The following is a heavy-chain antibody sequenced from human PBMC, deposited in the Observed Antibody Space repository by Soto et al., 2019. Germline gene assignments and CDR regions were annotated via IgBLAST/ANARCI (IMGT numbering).Heavy chain of an antibody. Sequence: QVHLVQSGAAVRNPGASVKVSCKAFGYTFTTNDINWVRQAPGKGLEWLGWMDPNSGVAGYAQKFQRRVIMTRDTPKSTAHIELSGLTSEDTALYYCGRERKSDFWSQALDSRCPGTTVSVSS. CDR3: GRERKSDFWSQALDS. V-gene: IGHV1-8*02. CDR2: MDPNSGVA. D-gene: IGHD3-3*01. CDR1: GYTFTTND. J-gene: IGHJ4*03.